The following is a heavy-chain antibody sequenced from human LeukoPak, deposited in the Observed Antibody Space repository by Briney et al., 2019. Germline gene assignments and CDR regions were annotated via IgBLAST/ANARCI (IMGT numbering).Heavy chain of an antibody. Sequence: PSETLSLTCTVSGGSISSSSYYWGRIRQPPGKGLEWIGSIYYSGSTYYNPSLKSRVTISVDTSKNQFSLKLSSVTAADTAVYYCASTKSYDSSGYPFDYWGQGTLVTVSS. J-gene: IGHJ4*02. CDR3: ASTKSYDSSGYPFDY. D-gene: IGHD3-22*01. CDR1: GGSISSSSYY. V-gene: IGHV4-39*01. CDR2: IYYSGST.